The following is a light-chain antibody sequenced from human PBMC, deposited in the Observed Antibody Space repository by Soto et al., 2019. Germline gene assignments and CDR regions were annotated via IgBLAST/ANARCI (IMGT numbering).Light chain of an antibody. CDR2: DAS. V-gene: IGKV1-33*01. CDR3: QQYHNLPSYT. CDR1: QDISNY. Sequence: DVQMTQSPSSLSASVGDRVTITCQASQDISNYLNWYQQKPGKAPKLLIYDASNLETGVPSRFSGSGSGTDFTFTISSLQPEDIETYYCQQYHNLPSYTFGQGTKLEIK. J-gene: IGKJ2*01.